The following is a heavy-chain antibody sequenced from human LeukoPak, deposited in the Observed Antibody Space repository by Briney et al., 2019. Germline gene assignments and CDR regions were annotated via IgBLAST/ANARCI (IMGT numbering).Heavy chain of an antibody. D-gene: IGHD2-2*01. CDR3: ARGKGYCSSTSCSLFDY. CDR2: MNPNSGNT. V-gene: IGHV1-8*01. CDR1: GYTFTSYD. Sequence: GASVKVSCKASGYTFTSYDINWVRQATGQGLEWMGWMNPNSGNTGYAQKFQGRVTITRNTSISTAYMELSSLRSEDTAVYYCARGKGYCSSTSCSLFDYWGQGTLVTVSS. J-gene: IGHJ4*02.